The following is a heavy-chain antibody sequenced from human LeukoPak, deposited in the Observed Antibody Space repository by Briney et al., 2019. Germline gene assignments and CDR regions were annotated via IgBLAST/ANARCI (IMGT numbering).Heavy chain of an antibody. CDR3: ARDLGGLGKIDY. J-gene: IGHJ4*02. CDR1: GGSFSSGVYY. CDR2: IFYSGTT. Sequence: SETLSLTCTVSGGSFSSGVYYWSPIRQHPGKGLQWIGYIFYSGTTYYNPSLKSRVIISVDASKNQFSLRLSSVTAADTAVYYCARDLGGLGKIDYWGQGTLVTVSS. V-gene: IGHV4-31*03. D-gene: IGHD7-27*01.